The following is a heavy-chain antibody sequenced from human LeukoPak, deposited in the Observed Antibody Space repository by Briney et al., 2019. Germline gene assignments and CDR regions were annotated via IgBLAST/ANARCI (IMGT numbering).Heavy chain of an antibody. Sequence: GGSLRLSCAASGFTFSNYGMHWVRQAPGKGLEWVALGRFTISRDNSKNTLYLQMNSLRAEDTAVYYCAKDLGVRGVPAAFDYWGQGTLVTVSS. CDR3: AKDLGVRGVPAAFDY. D-gene: IGHD3-10*01. J-gene: IGHJ4*02. V-gene: IGHV3-30*02. CDR1: GFTFSNYG.